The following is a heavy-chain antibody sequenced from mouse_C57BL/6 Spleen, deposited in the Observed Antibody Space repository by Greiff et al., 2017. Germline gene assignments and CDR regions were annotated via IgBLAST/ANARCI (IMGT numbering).Heavy chain of an antibody. D-gene: IGHD4-1*01. V-gene: IGHV1-5*01. CDR2: IYPGNSDT. J-gene: IGHJ2*01. Sequence: VPARPGASAPMSCKTSGYTFTSYWMHWVKQRPGQGLEWIGAIYPGNSDTSYNQKFKGKAKLTAVTSASTAYMELSSLTNEDSAVYYCTREGSNWYFDYWGQGTTLTVSS. CDR3: TREGSNWYFDY. CDR1: GYTFTSYW.